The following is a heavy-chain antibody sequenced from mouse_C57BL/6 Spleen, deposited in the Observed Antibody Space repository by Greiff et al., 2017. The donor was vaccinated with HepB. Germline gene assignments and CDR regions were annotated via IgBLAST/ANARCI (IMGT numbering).Heavy chain of an antibody. Sequence: QVQLKESGPGLVQPSQSLSITCTVSGFSLTSYGVHWVRQSPGKGLEWLGVIWSGGSTDYNAAFISRLSISKDNSKSQVVFKMNSLQADDTAIYYCASAPYGSSSYFDVWGTGTTVTVSS. J-gene: IGHJ1*03. CDR3: ASAPYGSSSYFDV. CDR2: IWSGGST. CDR1: GFSLTSYG. D-gene: IGHD1-1*01. V-gene: IGHV2-2*01.